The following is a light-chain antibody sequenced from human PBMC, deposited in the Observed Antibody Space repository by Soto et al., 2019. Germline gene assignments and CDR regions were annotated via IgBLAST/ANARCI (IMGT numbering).Light chain of an antibody. CDR1: QSISSY. CDR2: AAS. V-gene: IGKV1-39*01. J-gene: IGKJ1*01. CDR3: QQSYSTPERT. Sequence: DIQMTQSPYSLSASVGDRVTITCRASQSISSYLNWYQQKPGKAPKLLIYAASSLQSGVPSRFSGSGSGTDFTLTISSLQPEDFATYYCQQSYSTPERTFGQGTKVEIK.